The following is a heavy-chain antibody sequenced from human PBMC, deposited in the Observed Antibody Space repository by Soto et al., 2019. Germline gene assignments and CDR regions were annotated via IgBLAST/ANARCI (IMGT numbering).Heavy chain of an antibody. CDR3: ARDPLSSYGGGHDAFDI. V-gene: IGHV3-33*01. CDR2: IWYDGSNK. J-gene: IGHJ3*02. CDR1: VVTFSSYG. Sequence: WVFLRLSCAASVVTFSSYGMHCVRQAPGKELEWVAVIWYDGSNKYYADSVKGRFTISRDNSKNTLYLQMNSLRAEDTAVYYCARDPLSSYGGGHDAFDIWGQGTMVTVSS. D-gene: IGHD5-18*01.